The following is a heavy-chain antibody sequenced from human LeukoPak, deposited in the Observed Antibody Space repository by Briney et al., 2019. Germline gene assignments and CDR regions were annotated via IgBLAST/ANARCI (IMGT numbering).Heavy chain of an antibody. V-gene: IGHV1-2*06. CDR2: INPNSGGT. CDR1: GYTFTGYY. Sequence: GSSVKVSCKASGYTFTGYYMHWVRQAPGQGLEWMGRINPNSGGTNYAQKFQGRVTMTRDTSISTAYMELSRLRSDDTAVYYCARTLMYCVGCPLGFGPIPDYWGQGTLVTVSS. CDR3: ARTLMYCVGCPLGFGPIPDY. J-gene: IGHJ4*02. D-gene: IGHD2-2*02.